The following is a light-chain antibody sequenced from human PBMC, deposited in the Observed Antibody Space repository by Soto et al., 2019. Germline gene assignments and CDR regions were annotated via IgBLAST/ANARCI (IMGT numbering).Light chain of an antibody. V-gene: IGKV4-1*01. CDR3: QQYYSIPFT. CDR2: GAS. Sequence: DFVMTQAPDSLAVSLGERATINCKSSQSVLYNSNNKNHLGWFQQKPGHPPKLLIYGASFRPSGVPDRFSGSGSGTDFPLTISSLQAEDVAVYYCQQYYSIPFTFGQGTKREI. J-gene: IGKJ2*01. CDR1: QSVLYNSNNKNH.